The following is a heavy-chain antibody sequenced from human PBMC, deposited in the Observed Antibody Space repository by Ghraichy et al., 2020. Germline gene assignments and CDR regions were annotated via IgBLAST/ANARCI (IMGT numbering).Heavy chain of an antibody. V-gene: IGHV3-7*04. Sequence: GGSLRLSCAASGFTFSSYWMSWVRQAPGKGLEWVANIKQDVSEKYYVDSVKGRFTISRDNAKNSLYLQMNSLRAEDTAVYYCARDPGSRGSYYYYYGMDVWGQGTTVTVSS. J-gene: IGHJ6*02. D-gene: IGHD2-15*01. CDR2: IKQDVSEK. CDR1: GFTFSSYW. CDR3: ARDPGSRGSYYYYYGMDV.